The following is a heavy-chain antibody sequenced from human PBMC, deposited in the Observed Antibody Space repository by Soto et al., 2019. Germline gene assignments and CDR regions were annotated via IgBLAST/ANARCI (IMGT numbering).Heavy chain of an antibody. CDR1: GFTFSSYG. D-gene: IGHD3-16*02. V-gene: IGHV3-30*03. J-gene: IGHJ4*02. CDR2: ISYDGSNK. Sequence: GGSLRLSCAASGFTFSSYGMHWVRQAPGKGLEWVAVISYDGSNKYYADSVRGRFTISRDNSKNTLYLQMNSLRAEDTAVYYCALLELSHNYFGYWGQGTLVTVSS. CDR3: ALLELSHNYFGY.